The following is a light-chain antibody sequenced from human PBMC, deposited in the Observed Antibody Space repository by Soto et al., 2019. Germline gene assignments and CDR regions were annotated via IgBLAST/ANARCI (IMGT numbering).Light chain of an antibody. Sequence: QSALTQPPSASGSPGQSVTISCIGTSSDVGGYNYVSWYQQHPGKAPKLMIYEVSKRPSGVPDRFSGSKSGNTASLTVSGLQAEDEADYYCSSYAGSNNLVFGGGIKLTVL. CDR3: SSYAGSNNLV. CDR1: SSDVGGYNY. J-gene: IGLJ2*01. CDR2: EVS. V-gene: IGLV2-8*01.